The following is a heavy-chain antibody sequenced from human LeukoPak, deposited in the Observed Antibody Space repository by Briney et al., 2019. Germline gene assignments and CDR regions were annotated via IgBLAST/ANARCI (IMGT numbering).Heavy chain of an antibody. CDR3: ARGDYDTSGGGFDI. CDR1: GDNVSSNSAA. CDR2: TYYRSKWFF. J-gene: IGHJ3*02. V-gene: IGHV6-1*01. Sequence: SQPLSLTCVISGDNVSSNSAAWNWIRQSPSGGLEWLGRTYYRSKWFFDYAVSMKSRLTINSDTSQSHFSLQLRSVTPEDTAVYYCARGDYDTSGGGFDIWGQGTLVTVSS. D-gene: IGHD3-22*01.